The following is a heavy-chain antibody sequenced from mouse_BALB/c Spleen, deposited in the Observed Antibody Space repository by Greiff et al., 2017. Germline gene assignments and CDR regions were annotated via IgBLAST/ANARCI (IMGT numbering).Heavy chain of an antibody. CDR2: INPYYGST. Sequence: VQLQQTGPELVKPGASVKISCKASGYSFTDYIMLWVKQSHGKSLEWIGNINPYYGSTSYNLKFKGKATLTVDKSSSTAYMQLNSLTSEDSAVYYCARSYYGSSYGYFDYWGQGTTLTVSS. V-gene: IGHV1-39*01. CDR3: ARSYYGSSYGYFDY. CDR1: GYSFTDYI. J-gene: IGHJ2*01. D-gene: IGHD1-1*01.